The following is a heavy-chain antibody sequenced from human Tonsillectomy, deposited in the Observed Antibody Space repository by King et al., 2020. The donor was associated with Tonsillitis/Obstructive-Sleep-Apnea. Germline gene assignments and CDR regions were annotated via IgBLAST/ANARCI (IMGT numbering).Heavy chain of an antibody. CDR1: GYTFTSSA. CDR3: ARAPLYYDILTGHVDY. V-gene: IGHV1-3*01. J-gene: IGHJ4*02. CDR2: INAGNGNT. Sequence: LVQSGAEVKEPGASVKVSCKASGYTFTSSAMHWVRQAPGQRLEWMGWINAGNGNTRYSQKFQNRVTIIRDTSASTAYMELSSLRSEDTAVYYCARAPLYYDILTGHVDYWGQGTLVTVSS. D-gene: IGHD3-9*01.